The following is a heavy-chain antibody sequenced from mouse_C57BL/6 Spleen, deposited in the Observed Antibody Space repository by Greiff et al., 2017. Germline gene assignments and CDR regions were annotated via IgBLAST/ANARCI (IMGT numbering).Heavy chain of an antibody. CDR3: ARHYYVSSYGFAD. D-gene: IGHD1-1*01. CDR2: IRNKANGYTT. V-gene: IGHV7-3*01. Sequence: EVKLVESGGGLVQPGGSLSLSCAASGFTFTDYYMSWVRQPPGKALEWLGFIRNKANGYTTEYSASVKGRFTISRDNSQSILYLQMNALRAEDSATYYCARHYYVSSYGFADWGKGTLVTVSA. J-gene: IGHJ3*01. CDR1: GFTFTDYY.